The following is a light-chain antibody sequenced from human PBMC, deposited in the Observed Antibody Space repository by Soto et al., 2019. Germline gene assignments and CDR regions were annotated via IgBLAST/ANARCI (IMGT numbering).Light chain of an antibody. J-gene: IGKJ2*01. CDR2: GAS. V-gene: IGKV3-15*01. CDR1: QSVSRN. Sequence: EIVMTQSTATLSVSPGDRATLSCRASQSVSRNLAWYQHKPGQAPRLLIYGASTRATDIPVRWSGSGSGTKFKLAISSRKSEDFAIYYCQQYNHWPPPYTFGQGTKLEIK. CDR3: QQYNHWPPPYT.